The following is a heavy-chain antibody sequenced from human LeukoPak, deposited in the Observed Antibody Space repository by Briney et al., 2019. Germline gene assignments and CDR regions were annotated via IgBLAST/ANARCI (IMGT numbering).Heavy chain of an antibody. D-gene: IGHD2-2*01. CDR3: ARDIVVVPAAFGMSLAFDI. Sequence: HPGRSLRLSCAASGFTFSSYAMHWVRQAPGKRLEWVAVISYDGSNKYYADSVKGRFTISRDNSKNTLYLQMNSLRAEDTAVYYCARDIVVVPAAFGMSLAFDIWGQGTMVTVSS. CDR1: GFTFSSYA. J-gene: IGHJ3*02. V-gene: IGHV3-30-3*01. CDR2: ISYDGSNK.